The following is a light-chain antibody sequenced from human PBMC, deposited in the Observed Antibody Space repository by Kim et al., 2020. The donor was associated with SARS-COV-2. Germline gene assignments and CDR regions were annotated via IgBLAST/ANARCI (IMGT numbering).Light chain of an antibody. J-gene: IGKJ2*01. CDR1: QSINIY. CDR3: QHYNSYPYT. V-gene: IGKV1-5*03. CDR2: TAS. Sequence: SASIEATVTITCRASQSINIYLSWHQQKPAKAPMLLIYTASSLESAVPSSFSGSGSETEFTLTISSLQPDDFASYYCQHYNSYPYTFGQGTKLEI.